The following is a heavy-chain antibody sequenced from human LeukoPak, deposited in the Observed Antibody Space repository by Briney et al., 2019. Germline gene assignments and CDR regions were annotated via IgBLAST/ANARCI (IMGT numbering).Heavy chain of an antibody. CDR2: ISYDGSNK. CDR3: ATTFGVVMPFDY. J-gene: IGHJ4*02. D-gene: IGHD3-3*01. Sequence: GRSLRLSCAASGFTFSSYGMHWVRQAPGKGLEWVAVISYDGSNKYYADSVKGRFTISRDNSKNTLYLQMNSLRAEDTAVYYCATTFGVVMPFDYWGQGTLVTVSS. V-gene: IGHV3-30*03. CDR1: GFTFSSYG.